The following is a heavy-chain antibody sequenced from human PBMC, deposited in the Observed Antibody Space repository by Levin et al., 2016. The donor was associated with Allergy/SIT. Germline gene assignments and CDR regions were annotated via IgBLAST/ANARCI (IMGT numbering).Heavy chain of an antibody. CDR3: ARDSANYYGMDV. V-gene: IGHV3-11*05. J-gene: IGHJ6*02. Sequence: WIRQPPGKGLEWVSYISSSSSYTNYADSVKGRFTISRDNAKNSLYLQMNSLRAEDTAVYYCARDSANYYGMDVWGQGTTVTVSS. CDR2: ISSSSSYT.